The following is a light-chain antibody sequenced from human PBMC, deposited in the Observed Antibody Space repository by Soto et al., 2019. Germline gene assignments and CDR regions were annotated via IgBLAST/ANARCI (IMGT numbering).Light chain of an antibody. Sequence: QSALTQPRSVSGSPGQSVTISCTGTSSDVVAYNYVSWYQRHPGKAPKFMIYDVSKRPSGVPDRFSGTKSGNTASLTISGLQAEDEADYYCCSYAGSYTGVFGTGTKVTVL. CDR3: CSYAGSYTGV. CDR1: SSDVVAYNY. V-gene: IGLV2-11*01. J-gene: IGLJ1*01. CDR2: DVS.